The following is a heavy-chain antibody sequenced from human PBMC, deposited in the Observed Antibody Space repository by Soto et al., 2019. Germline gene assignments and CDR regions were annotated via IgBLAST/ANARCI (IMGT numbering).Heavy chain of an antibody. CDR2: INAGNGNT. D-gene: IGHD3-3*01. J-gene: IGHJ3*02. CDR1: GYTFTSYA. Sequence: ASVKVSCKASGYTFTSYAMHWVRQAPGQRLEWMGWINAGNGNTKYSQKFQGRVTITRDTSASTAYMELSSLRSEDTAVYYCARAEYDFWSGYPQGDAFDIWGQGTMVTVSS. V-gene: IGHV1-3*01. CDR3: ARAEYDFWSGYPQGDAFDI.